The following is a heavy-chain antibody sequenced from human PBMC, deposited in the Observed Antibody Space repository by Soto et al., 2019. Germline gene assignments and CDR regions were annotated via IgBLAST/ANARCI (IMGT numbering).Heavy chain of an antibody. D-gene: IGHD3-3*01. CDR2: ISSSSSYI. CDR3: ARASGSIFGVVMTYYYMDV. J-gene: IGHJ6*03. CDR1: GFTFSSYS. Sequence: PGGSLRLSCAASGFTFSSYSMDWVRQAPGKGLEWVSSISSSSSYIYYADSVKGRFTISRDNAKNSLYLQMNSLRAEDTAVYYCARASGSIFGVVMTYYYMDVWGKGTTVTVSS. V-gene: IGHV3-21*01.